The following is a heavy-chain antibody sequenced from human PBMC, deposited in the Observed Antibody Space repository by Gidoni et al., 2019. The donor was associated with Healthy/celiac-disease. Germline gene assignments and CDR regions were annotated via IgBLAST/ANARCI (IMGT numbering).Heavy chain of an antibody. V-gene: IGHV3-23*01. J-gene: IGHJ4*02. Sequence: EVQLLESGGGVVQPGGSLRLSCAASGFTCSSYARSWVRQAPGKGLVWVSGISGSGGSIYYADSVKGRFTISRDNSKKKLYLQMNSLRAEDTAVYYCAKDVVATIPMSFDYWGQGTLVTVSS. CDR1: GFTCSSYA. CDR2: ISGSGGSI. CDR3: AKDVVATIPMSFDY. D-gene: IGHD5-12*01.